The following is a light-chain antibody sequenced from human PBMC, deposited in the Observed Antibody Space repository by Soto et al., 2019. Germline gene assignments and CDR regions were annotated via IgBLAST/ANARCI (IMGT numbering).Light chain of an antibody. CDR2: DAS. V-gene: IGKV3-11*01. Sequence: EIVLTQSPATMSLSPGERAARSCRASQSISTYLAWYQQKPGQAPRLFIYDASNRATGIPARLSGSGSGTDFTLTMSCLEPEDFAVYYCQQRSKWAITLGQGTRLEI. CDR1: QSISTY. CDR3: QQRSKWAIT. J-gene: IGKJ5*01.